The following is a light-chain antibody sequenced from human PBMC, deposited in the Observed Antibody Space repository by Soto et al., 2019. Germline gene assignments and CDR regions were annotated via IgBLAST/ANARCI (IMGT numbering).Light chain of an antibody. CDR3: QPYCSSPPKT. Sequence: EIVLTQSPGTLSLSPGERATLSCRARESLSSAYLAWYPQKPGQAPRLLLYGASTRATGIPDRFSGSGSGTEFTLTIRRLETEDLAVHYCQPYCSSPPKTFGQGTKVDIK. V-gene: IGKV3-20*01. J-gene: IGKJ1*01. CDR1: ESLSSAY. CDR2: GAS.